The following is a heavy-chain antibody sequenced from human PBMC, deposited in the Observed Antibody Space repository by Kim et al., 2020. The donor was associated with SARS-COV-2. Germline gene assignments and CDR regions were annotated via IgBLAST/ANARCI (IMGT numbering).Heavy chain of an antibody. CDR3: ARDSYCGGDCYPHYYYYYGMDV. D-gene: IGHD2-21*01. J-gene: IGHJ6*02. CDR1: GFTFSDYY. V-gene: IGHV3-11*01. Sequence: GGSLRLSCAASGFTFSDYYMSWIRQAPGKGLEWVSYISSSGSTIYYADSVKGRFTISRDNAKNSLYLQMNSLRAEDTAVYYCARDSYCGGDCYPHYYYYYGMDVWGQGTTVTVSS. CDR2: ISSSGSTI.